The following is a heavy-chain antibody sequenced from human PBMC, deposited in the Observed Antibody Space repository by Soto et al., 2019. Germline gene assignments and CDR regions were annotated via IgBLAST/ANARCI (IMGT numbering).Heavy chain of an antibody. D-gene: IGHD2-2*01. Sequence: SETLSLTCTVSGGSISSSSYYWDWIRQPPGKGLEWIGSIYYSGSTYYNPSLKSRVTISVDTSKNQFSLKLSSVTAADTAVYYCAKSLSSTSSDWFDPWGQGTLVTVSS. CDR3: AKSLSSTSSDWFDP. V-gene: IGHV4-39*07. J-gene: IGHJ5*02. CDR1: GGSISSSSYY. CDR2: IYYSGST.